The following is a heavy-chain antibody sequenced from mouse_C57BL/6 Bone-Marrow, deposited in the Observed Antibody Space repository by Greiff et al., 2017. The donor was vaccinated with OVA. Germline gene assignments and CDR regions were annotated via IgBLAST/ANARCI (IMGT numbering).Heavy chain of an antibody. CDR3: ARPYGNYLYAMDD. V-gene: IGHV1-54*01. Sequence: QVQLQQSGAELVRPGTSVKVSCKASGYAFTNYLIEWVKQRPGQGLEWIGVINPGSGGTNYNEKFKGKATLTADKSSSTAYMQLSSLTSEDSAVYFCARPYGNYLYAMDDWGQGTSVTVSS. D-gene: IGHD2-1*01. J-gene: IGHJ4*01. CDR2: INPGSGGT. CDR1: GYAFTNYL.